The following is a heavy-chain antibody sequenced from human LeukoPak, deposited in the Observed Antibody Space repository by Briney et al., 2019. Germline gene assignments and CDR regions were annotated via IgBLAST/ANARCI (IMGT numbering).Heavy chain of an antibody. CDR2: ISAYNGNT. CDR1: GGTFSSYA. V-gene: IGHV1-18*01. Sequence: ASVKVSCKASGGTFSSYAISWVRQAPGQGLEWMGWISAYNGNTNYAQKLQGRVTMTTDTSTSTAYMELRSLRSDDTAVYYCARVRPGYCSGGSCYSGLDYWGQGTLVTVSS. D-gene: IGHD2-15*01. J-gene: IGHJ4*02. CDR3: ARVRPGYCSGGSCYSGLDY.